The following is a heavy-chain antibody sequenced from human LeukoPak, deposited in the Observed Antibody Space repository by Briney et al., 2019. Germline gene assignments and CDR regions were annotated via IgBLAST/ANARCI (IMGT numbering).Heavy chain of an antibody. D-gene: IGHD2-2*02. CDR3: ARDMVECNCSSTSCYTARACYYYYGMDV. Sequence: ASVKVSCKASGYTFTGYYTHWVRQAPGQGLEWMGWINPNSGGTNYAQKFQGRVTMTRDTSISTAYMELSRLRSDDTAVYYCARDMVECNCSSTSCYTARACYYYYGMDVWGQGTTVTVSS. J-gene: IGHJ6*02. CDR1: GYTFTGYY. CDR2: INPNSGGT. V-gene: IGHV1-2*02.